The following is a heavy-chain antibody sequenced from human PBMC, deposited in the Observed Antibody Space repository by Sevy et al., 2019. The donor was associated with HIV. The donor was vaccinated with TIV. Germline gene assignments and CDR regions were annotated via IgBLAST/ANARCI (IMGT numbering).Heavy chain of an antibody. J-gene: IGHJ4*02. CDR2: IGYDGSNK. CDR3: ARDPRMYGDYLLAYFDY. CDR1: GFTPSTYG. D-gene: IGHD2-8*01. V-gene: IGHV3-33*01. Sequence: GGSLRLSCVASGFTPSTYGMHWVRQAPGKGLEWVAVIGYDGSNKYYADSVKSRFTISRDNSKNTLFLQMDSLRAEDTAVYYCARDPRMYGDYLLAYFDYWGQGTLVTVSS.